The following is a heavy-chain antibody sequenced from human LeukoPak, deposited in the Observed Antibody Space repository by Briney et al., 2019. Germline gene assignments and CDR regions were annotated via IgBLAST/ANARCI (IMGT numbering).Heavy chain of an antibody. CDR3: ARATTVVAYDY. CDR1: GFTFSSSW. J-gene: IGHJ4*02. CDR2: INEVGSDK. D-gene: IGHD4-23*01. V-gene: IGHV3-7*02. Sequence: GGSLRLSCAASGFTFSSSWMSWVRQAPGKGLEWVATINEVGSDKQYMDSVKGRLSISRDNPKNSLYLQMNSLRAEDTAVYYCARATTVVAYDYWGQGTLVTVSS.